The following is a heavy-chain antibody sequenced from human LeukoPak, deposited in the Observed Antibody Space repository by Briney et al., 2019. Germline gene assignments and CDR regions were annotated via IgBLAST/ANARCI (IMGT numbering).Heavy chain of an antibody. V-gene: IGHV4-61*08. CDR2: IYYSGSI. J-gene: IGHJ4*02. Sequence: SETLSLTCTVSGGSVSSADYYWSWIRQPPGKGLEWIGNIYYSGSINYNPSLKSRVTISLDTATNQLSLKLNSVTAADTAVYYCARECPFGGPFDFWGQGNLATVSS. CDR3: ARECPFGGPFDF. D-gene: IGHD3-10*01. CDR1: GGSVSSADYY.